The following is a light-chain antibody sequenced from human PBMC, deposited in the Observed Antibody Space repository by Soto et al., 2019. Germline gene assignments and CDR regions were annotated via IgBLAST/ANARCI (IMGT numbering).Light chain of an antibody. CDR1: QSIGVW. Sequence: DIQMTQSPSTLSASVGDRVTITCRASQSIGVWLAWYQQKPGTAPKLLIYKTSTLDSGVPLRLSGRGSGTEFTLTTSILQPDAFATYYSPQYLNYFRTLGQGTKVEIK. CDR3: PQYLNYFRT. CDR2: KTS. J-gene: IGKJ1*01. V-gene: IGKV1-5*03.